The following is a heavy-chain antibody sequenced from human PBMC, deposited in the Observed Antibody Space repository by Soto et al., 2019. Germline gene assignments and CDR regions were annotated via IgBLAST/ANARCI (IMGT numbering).Heavy chain of an antibody. Sequence: QVQLVQSGAEVKKPGSSVKVSCKASGGTFSSYAISWVRQAPGQGLEWMGGIIPIFGTANYAQKFQGRVTITADKSTSTAYMELSSLRSEDTAVYYCARSPYDILTERVNWFDPWGQGTLVTVSS. CDR2: IIPIFGTA. V-gene: IGHV1-69*06. D-gene: IGHD3-9*01. J-gene: IGHJ5*02. CDR1: GGTFSSYA. CDR3: ARSPYDILTERVNWFDP.